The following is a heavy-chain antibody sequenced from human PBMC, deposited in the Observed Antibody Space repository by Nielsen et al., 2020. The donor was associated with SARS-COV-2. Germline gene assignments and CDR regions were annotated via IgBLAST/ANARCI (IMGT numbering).Heavy chain of an antibody. D-gene: IGHD5-12*01. J-gene: IGHJ4*02. Sequence: GESLKISCAASGFTFSSYGMHWVRQAPGKGLEWVAVISYDGSNKYYADSVKGRFTISRDNSKNTLYLQMNSLRAEDTAVYYCAKTQGGYSGYYRYWGQGTLVTVSS. CDR3: AKTQGGYSGYYRY. CDR1: GFTFSSYG. V-gene: IGHV3-30*18. CDR2: ISYDGSNK.